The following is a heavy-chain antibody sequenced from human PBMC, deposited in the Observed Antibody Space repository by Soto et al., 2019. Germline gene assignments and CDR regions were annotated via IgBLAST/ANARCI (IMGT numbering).Heavy chain of an antibody. CDR2: IKYDGSEK. CDR3: ASSPHKDGTPDY. CDR1: GFTFSSYW. V-gene: IGHV3-7*03. J-gene: IGHJ4*02. D-gene: IGHD6-13*01. Sequence: EVQLVESGGGLVQPGGSLRLSCAASGFTFSSYWMSWVRQAPGRGLEWMANIKYDGSEKYYVDSVKGRLTISRDNAKNSLYLQMNSLRAEDTAMYYCASSPHKDGTPDYWGQGTLVTVSS.